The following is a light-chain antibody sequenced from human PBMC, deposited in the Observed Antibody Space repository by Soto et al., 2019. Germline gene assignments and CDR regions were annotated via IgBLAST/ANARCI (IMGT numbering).Light chain of an antibody. CDR1: NSNIGAGYD. Sequence: QSVLTQPPSVSGAPGQRVSISCTGSNSNIGAGYDVHWYQQLPGTAPKLLIYGNINRPSGVPDRFSGSKSGASAFLVITGLHAEDEADYYCQSYDSSRSGSKVFGAGTKLTVL. J-gene: IGLJ3*02. CDR2: GNI. CDR3: QSYDSSRSGSKV. V-gene: IGLV1-40*01.